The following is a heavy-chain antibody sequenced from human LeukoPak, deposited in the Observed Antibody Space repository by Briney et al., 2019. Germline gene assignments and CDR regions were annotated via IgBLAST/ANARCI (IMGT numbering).Heavy chain of an antibody. D-gene: IGHD6-13*01. CDR2: IYTSGST. CDR3: ARERVYHYYYYYMDV. J-gene: IGHJ6*03. V-gene: IGHV4-59*01. Sequence: PSETLSLTCTVSGGSISSYYWSWIRQPPGKGLEWIGYIYTSGSTNYNPSLKSRVTISVDTSKNQFSLKLSSVTAADTAVYYCARERVYHYYYYYMDVWGKGTTVTVSS. CDR1: GGSISSYY.